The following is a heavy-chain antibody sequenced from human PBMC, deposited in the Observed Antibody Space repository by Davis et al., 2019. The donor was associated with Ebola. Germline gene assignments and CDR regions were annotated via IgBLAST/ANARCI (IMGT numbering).Heavy chain of an antibody. CDR1: GGSISSYYW. J-gene: IGHJ6*02. Sequence: TLSLTCTVSGGSISSYYWSWIRQPPGKALQWLGIIYWDDDKRYSPPLKSRLTITKDTSKNQVVLTVTNMDPVDTATYYCAHWSSLYGMDVWGQGTTVTVSS. CDR2: IYWDDDK. D-gene: IGHD1-26*01. V-gene: IGHV2-5*08. CDR3: AHWSSLYGMDV.